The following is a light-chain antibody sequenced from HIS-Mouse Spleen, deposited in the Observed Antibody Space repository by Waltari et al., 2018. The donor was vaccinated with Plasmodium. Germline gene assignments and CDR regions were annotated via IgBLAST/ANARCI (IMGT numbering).Light chain of an antibody. V-gene: IGLV3-10*01. CDR3: YSTDSSGNHRV. Sequence: SYELTQPPSVSVSPGQTDRITCSGDAMPKKYASWYQQKSGQAPGLVIYEDSKRPSGIPERFSGSSSGTMATLTISGAQVEDEADYYCYSTDSSGNHRVFGGGTKLTVL. J-gene: IGLJ3*02. CDR2: EDS. CDR1: AMPKKY.